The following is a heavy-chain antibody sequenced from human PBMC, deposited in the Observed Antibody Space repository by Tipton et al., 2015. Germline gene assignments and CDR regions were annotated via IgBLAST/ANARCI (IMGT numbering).Heavy chain of an antibody. CDR2: ISYTDGA. J-gene: IGHJ5*02. D-gene: IGHD2-21*02. CDR1: GGSVTSGSYY. CDR3: ARRVVTTGDDWFDP. Sequence: LRLSCTVSGGSVTSGSYYWSWIRQPPGKGLEWIGYISYTDGAHYNPALKSRVTISVDTSKNQFSLTLNSVAAADTAVYYCARRVVTTGDDWFDPWGQGTLVTVSS. V-gene: IGHV4-61*01.